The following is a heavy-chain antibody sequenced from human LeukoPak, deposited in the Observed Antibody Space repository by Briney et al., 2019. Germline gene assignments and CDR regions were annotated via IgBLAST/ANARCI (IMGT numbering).Heavy chain of an antibody. D-gene: IGHD3-22*01. CDR3: ASLYYYDNSGYYLGSRHFHH. Sequence: ASVKVSCKASGYSFTSYGISWVRQAPGQGLEWMGWISAYNGNTNYAQKLQGRVTMTTDTSTSTAYMELRSLRSEDTAVYYCASLYYYDNSGYYLGSRHFHHWGQGTLVTVSS. CDR1: GYSFTSYG. CDR2: ISAYNGNT. V-gene: IGHV1-18*01. J-gene: IGHJ1*01.